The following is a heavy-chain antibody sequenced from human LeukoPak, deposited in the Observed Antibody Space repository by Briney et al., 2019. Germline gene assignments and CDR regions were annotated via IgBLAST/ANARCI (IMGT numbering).Heavy chain of an antibody. J-gene: IGHJ4*02. D-gene: IGHD1-7*01. CDR3: ARAGGPITGTIYYFDY. Sequence: ASVKVSCKASGGTFSSYAISWVRQAPGQGLEWMGGIIPIFGTANYAQKFQGRVTITADESTSTAYMELSSLRSEDTALYYCARAGGPITGTIYYFDYWGQGTLVTVSS. V-gene: IGHV1-69*13. CDR1: GGTFSSYA. CDR2: IIPIFGTA.